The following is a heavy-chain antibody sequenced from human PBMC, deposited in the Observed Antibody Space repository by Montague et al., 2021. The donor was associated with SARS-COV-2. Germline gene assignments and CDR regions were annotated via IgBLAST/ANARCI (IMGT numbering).Heavy chain of an antibody. D-gene: IGHD3-3*01. Sequence: SETLSLTCTVSGGSISPFDWSWIRQSPERGLEWIGTIYYSGTANYNPSLMGRLAMSLQTSQKQLSLKMRSVTAADTAVYYCAREYRLQYLEWTGTRYDYYGMDIWGQGTTVTVSS. CDR3: AREYRLQYLEWTGTRYDYYGMDI. CDR1: GGSISPFD. V-gene: IGHV4-59*01. CDR2: IYYSGTA. J-gene: IGHJ6*02.